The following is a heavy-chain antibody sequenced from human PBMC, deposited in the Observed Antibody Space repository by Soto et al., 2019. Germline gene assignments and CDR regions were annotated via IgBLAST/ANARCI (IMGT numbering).Heavy chain of an antibody. CDR1: GFSFSSYA. CDR2: ISHDGINK. V-gene: IGHV3-30-3*01. CDR3: ARDRYSSDYFVKWFEP. J-gene: IGHJ5*02. Sequence: QVRLVESGGGVVQPGRSLRLSCTASGFSFSSYAMYWLRQPPGKGLEWVAVISHDGINKHYADSEKGRVTVSRDNSNHSLDLQLNSLRGEDTAMDYCARDRYSSDYFVKWFEPWGQGTLVTVSS. D-gene: IGHD6-19*01.